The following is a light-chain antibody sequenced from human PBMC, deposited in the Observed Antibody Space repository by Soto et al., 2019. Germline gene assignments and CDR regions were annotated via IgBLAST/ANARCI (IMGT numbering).Light chain of an antibody. CDR2: DGS. CDR1: NIATKS. J-gene: IGLJ1*01. Sequence: SYELTQPPSVSVAPGQTARITCEGNNIATKSVHWYQQKPGQAPVLVVYDGSDRPSGIPDRFSGSNSGNTATLTISRVEAGDEADYYCQVWDALSDHYVFGTGTKATVL. CDR3: QVWDALSDHYV. V-gene: IGLV3-21*02.